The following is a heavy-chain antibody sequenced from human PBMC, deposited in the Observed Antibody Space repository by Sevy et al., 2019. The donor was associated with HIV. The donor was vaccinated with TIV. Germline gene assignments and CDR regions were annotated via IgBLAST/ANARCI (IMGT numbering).Heavy chain of an antibody. CDR1: GYSFTSYW. J-gene: IGHJ3*02. V-gene: IGHV5-51*01. CDR3: ARLPIRGDYYDSSGYGTGDDAFDI. CDR2: IYPGDSDT. D-gene: IGHD3-22*01. Sequence: GESLKISCKGSGYSFTSYWIGWVRQMPGKGLEWMGIIYPGDSDTRYSPSFQGQVTISADKSISTAYLQWSGLKASDTAMYYCARLPIRGDYYDSSGYGTGDDAFDIWGQGTMVTVS.